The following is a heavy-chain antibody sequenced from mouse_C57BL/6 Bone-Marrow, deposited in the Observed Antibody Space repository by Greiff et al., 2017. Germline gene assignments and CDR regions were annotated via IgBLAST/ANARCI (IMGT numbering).Heavy chain of an antibody. Sequence: QVQLQQPGAELVMPGASVKLSCKASGYTFTSYWMHRVKQRPGQGLEWIGEIDPSDSYTNYNQKFKGKSTLTVDKSSSTAYMQLSSLTSEDSAVYYCARGDYGYDVGAMDYWGQGTSVTVAS. CDR1: GYTFTSYW. J-gene: IGHJ4*01. CDR2: IDPSDSYT. V-gene: IGHV1-69*01. D-gene: IGHD2-2*01. CDR3: ARGDYGYDVGAMDY.